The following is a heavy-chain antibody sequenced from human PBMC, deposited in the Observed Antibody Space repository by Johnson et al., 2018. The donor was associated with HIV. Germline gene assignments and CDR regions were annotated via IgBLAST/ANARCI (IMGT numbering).Heavy chain of an antibody. J-gene: IGHJ3*02. CDR3: AKDLGVAADPDAFDI. CDR2: IRYDGSNK. D-gene: IGHD6-13*01. Sequence: QVQLVESGGGVVQPGGSLRLSCAASGFTFSSYGMHWVRQAPGKGLEWVAFIRYDGSNKYYADSVTARFTISRDNSKNTLYLQMNSLRAEDTAVYYCAKDLGVAADPDAFDIWGQGTMVTVSS. V-gene: IGHV3-30*02. CDR1: GFTFSSYG.